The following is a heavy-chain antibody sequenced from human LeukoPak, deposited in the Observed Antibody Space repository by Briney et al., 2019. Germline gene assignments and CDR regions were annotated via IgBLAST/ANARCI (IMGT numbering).Heavy chain of an antibody. D-gene: IGHD5-24*01. Sequence: ETLSLTCAVYGGSFSGYYWSWIRQPPGKGLEWIGEINHSGSTNYNPSLKSRVTISVDTSKNQFSLKLSSVTAADTAVYYCANVRGGDAYTPFDYWGQGTLVTVSS. CDR3: ANVRGGDAYTPFDY. CDR2: INHSGST. J-gene: IGHJ4*02. V-gene: IGHV4-34*01. CDR1: GGSFSGYY.